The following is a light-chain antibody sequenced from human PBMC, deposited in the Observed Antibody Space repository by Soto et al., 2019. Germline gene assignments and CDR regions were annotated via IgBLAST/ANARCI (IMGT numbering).Light chain of an antibody. J-gene: IGKJ5*01. V-gene: IGKV1D-13*01. CDR3: QQYNNWPLT. CDR1: QGISSA. Sequence: AIQLTQSPSSLSASVGDRVTITCRASQGISSALAWYQQKPGKAPKLLIYGASTRATGIPARFSGSVSGTEFTLTISSLQSEDFAVYYCQQYNNWPLTFGQGTRLEIK. CDR2: GAS.